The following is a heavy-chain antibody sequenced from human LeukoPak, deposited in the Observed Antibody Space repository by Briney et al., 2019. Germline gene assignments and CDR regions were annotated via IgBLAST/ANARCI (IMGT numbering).Heavy chain of an antibody. CDR3: ARGHYDILTASYKWTPDY. V-gene: IGHV3-21*06. Sequence: PGGSLRLSCAASGFTFSSYNMNWVRQAPGKGLEWVSSITSGGTYTYYADSVKGRFTTSRDNAKNSLSLQLSSLRAEDTAVYYCARGHYDILTASYKWTPDYWGQGILVTVSS. CDR1: GFTFSSYN. J-gene: IGHJ4*02. D-gene: IGHD3-9*01. CDR2: ITSGGTYT.